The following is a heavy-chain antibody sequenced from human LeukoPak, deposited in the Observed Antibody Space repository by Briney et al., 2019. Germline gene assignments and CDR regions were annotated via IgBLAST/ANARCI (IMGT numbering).Heavy chain of an antibody. CDR1: GFTFSSYA. V-gene: IGHV3-21*01. Sequence: GRSLRLSCAASGFTFSSYAMHWVRQAPGKGLEWVSSISSSSSYIYYADSVKGRFTISRDNAKNSLYLQMNSLRAEDTAVYYCARLGYSYGGAYVGYWGQGTLVTVSS. D-gene: IGHD5-18*01. J-gene: IGHJ4*02. CDR2: ISSSSSYI. CDR3: ARLGYSYGGAYVGY.